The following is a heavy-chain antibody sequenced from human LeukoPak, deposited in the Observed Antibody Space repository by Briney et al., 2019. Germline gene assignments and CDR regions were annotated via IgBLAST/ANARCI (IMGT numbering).Heavy chain of an antibody. CDR1: GFTFSSYS. D-gene: IGHD2-2*01. CDR2: ISSSSSYI. CDR3: ASGQGEYQLQIDP. Sequence: PGGSLRLSCAASGFTFSSYSMNWVRQAPGKGLEWVSSISSSSSYIYYADSVKGRFTISRDNAKNSLYLQMNSLRAEDTAVYYCASGQGEYQLQIDPWGQGTLVTVSS. V-gene: IGHV3-21*01. J-gene: IGHJ5*02.